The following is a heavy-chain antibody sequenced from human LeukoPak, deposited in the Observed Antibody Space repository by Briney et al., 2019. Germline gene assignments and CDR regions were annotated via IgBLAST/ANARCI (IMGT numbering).Heavy chain of an antibody. J-gene: IGHJ4*02. V-gene: IGHV3-7*01. CDR1: GFTLSSYW. CDR3: ARDKAHLAAAGFIDY. CDR2: IKQDGSEK. D-gene: IGHD6-13*01. Sequence: GGSLRLSCVASGFTLSSYWMSWVRQAPGKGLEWVANIKQDGSEKYYVDSVMGRFTISRDNAKNSLYLQMNSLRAEDTAVYYCARDKAHLAAAGFIDYWGQGTLVTVSS.